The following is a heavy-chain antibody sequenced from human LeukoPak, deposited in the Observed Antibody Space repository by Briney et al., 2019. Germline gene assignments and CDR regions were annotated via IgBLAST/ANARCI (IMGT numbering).Heavy chain of an antibody. V-gene: IGHV3-23*01. CDR3: AKADDYDSSGYIDY. J-gene: IGHJ4*02. CDR1: GFTFSSYA. Sequence: KTGGSLRLSCAASGFTFSSYAMSWVRQAPGKGLEWVSAISGSGGSTYYADSVKGRFTISRDNSKNTLYLQMNSLRAEDTAVYYCAKADDYDSSGYIDYWGQGTLVTVSS. CDR2: ISGSGGST. D-gene: IGHD3-22*01.